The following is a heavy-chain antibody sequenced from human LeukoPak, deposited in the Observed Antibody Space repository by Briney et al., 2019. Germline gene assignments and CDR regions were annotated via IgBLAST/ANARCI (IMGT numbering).Heavy chain of an antibody. CDR2: IKTDGTNT. D-gene: IGHD5-24*01. J-gene: IGHJ4*02. Sequence: SXXXSCAASGFTFTRHWMYWVRHAPGKGLEWVSRIKTDGTNTINADFVEGRFTISRDNARNTLYLQMSSLRAGDTAVYYCGGSEDGYIDYWGQGTLVTVSS. CDR3: GGSEDGYIDY. V-gene: IGHV3-74*01. CDR1: GFTFTRHW.